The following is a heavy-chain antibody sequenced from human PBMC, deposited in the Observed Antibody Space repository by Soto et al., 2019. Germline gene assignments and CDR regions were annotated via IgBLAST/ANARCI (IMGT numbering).Heavy chain of an antibody. CDR2: ISAYNGNT. D-gene: IGHD6-19*01. Sequence: QDQLVQSGVEVKKPGASVKVSCKASGYSFTNYGITWVRQAPGQGFEWMGWISAYNGNTNYAQKFQCRVTLTTDASTSTDYFELGSLRSDYTAVYYWARYRGVAPPVAGNTHYYYYMDVWGKGTTVTVSS. J-gene: IGHJ6*03. CDR3: ARYRGVAPPVAGNTHYYYYMDV. CDR1: GYSFTNYG. V-gene: IGHV1-18*01.